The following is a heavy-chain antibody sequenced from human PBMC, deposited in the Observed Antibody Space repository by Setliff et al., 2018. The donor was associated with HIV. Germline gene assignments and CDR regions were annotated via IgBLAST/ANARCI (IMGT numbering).Heavy chain of an antibody. V-gene: IGHV4-38-2*02. Sequence: SETLSLTCTVSGDSIISGDYYWGWIRQPPGKGLEWIGSIYHNGITYYNPSLKSRVTISVDTSQNQFSLKLSSVTAADTAIYYCARRIYGNNPYFDYWSQGTLVTVSS. CDR1: GDSIISGDYY. CDR3: ARRIYGNNPYFDY. CDR2: IYHNGIT. D-gene: IGHD4-17*01. J-gene: IGHJ4*02.